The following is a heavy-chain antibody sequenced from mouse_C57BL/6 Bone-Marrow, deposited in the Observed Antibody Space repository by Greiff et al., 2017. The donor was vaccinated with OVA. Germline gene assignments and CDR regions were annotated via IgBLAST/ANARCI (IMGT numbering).Heavy chain of an antibody. J-gene: IGHJ3*01. V-gene: IGHV1-69*01. Sequence: QVQLKQPGAELVMPGASVKLSCKASGYTFTSYWMHWVKQRPGQGLEWIGEIDPSDSYTNYNQKFKGKSTLTVDKSSSTAYMQLSSLTSEDSAVYYCARQGYLTWFAYWGQGTLVTVSA. CDR1: GYTFTSYW. D-gene: IGHD5-1-1*01. CDR3: ARQGYLTWFAY. CDR2: IDPSDSYT.